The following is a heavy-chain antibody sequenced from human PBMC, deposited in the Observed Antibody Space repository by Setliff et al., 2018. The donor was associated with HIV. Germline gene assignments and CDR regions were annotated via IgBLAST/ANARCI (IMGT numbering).Heavy chain of an antibody. V-gene: IGHV4-34*01. CDR3: ARGSYRGSGYFVRYFDS. Sequence: SETLSLTCTVSGGSIRSHYWSWIRQTPGKGLEWIGENNHGGSTNYNPSLKSRVTISVDRSKNQFFLKLTSVTAADTAVYYCARGSYRGSGYFVRYFDSWAQGMLVTVSS. CDR2: NNHGGST. D-gene: IGHD3-3*01. J-gene: IGHJ4*02. CDR1: GGSIRSHY.